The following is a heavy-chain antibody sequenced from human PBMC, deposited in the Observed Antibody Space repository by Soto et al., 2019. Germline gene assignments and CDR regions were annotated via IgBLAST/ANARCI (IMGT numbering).Heavy chain of an antibody. D-gene: IGHD3-22*01. CDR3: ARERATDYDSSGYDAFDI. CDR2: IYYSGST. V-gene: IGHV4-59*01. Sequence: QVQLQESGPGLVKPSETLSLTCTVSGGSISSYYWSWIRQPPGKGLEWIGYIYYSGSTNYNPSLKSRVTISVDTSKNQFSRKLSSVTAADTAVYYCARERATDYDSSGYDAFDIWGQGTMVTVSS. J-gene: IGHJ3*02. CDR1: GGSISSYY.